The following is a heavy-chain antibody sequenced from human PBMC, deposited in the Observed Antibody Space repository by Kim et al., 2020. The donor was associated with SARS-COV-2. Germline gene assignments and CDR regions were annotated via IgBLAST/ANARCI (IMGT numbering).Heavy chain of an antibody. J-gene: IGHJ2*01. CDR2: INHSGST. D-gene: IGHD3-3*01. V-gene: IGHV4-34*01. CDR1: GGSFSGYY. Sequence: SETLSLTCAVYGGSFSGYYWSWIRQPPGKGLEWIGEINHSGSTNYNPSLKSRVTISVDTSKNQFSLKLSSVTAADTAVYYCARGPDDFWSGYLFNWYFDLWGRGTLVTVSS. CDR3: ARGPDDFWSGYLFNWYFDL.